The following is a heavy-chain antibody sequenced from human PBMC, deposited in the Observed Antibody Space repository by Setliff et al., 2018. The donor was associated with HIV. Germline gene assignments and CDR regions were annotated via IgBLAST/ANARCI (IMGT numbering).Heavy chain of an antibody. Sequence: ASVKVSCKTSGYAFFSYAVHWVRQAPGQSFEWMGWINAGNGNREYSPKFQGRVTITADTSASTMYMELSSLRSEDTAVYYCARVGNNRLQFFDHWGQGTLVTVSS. V-gene: IGHV1-3*01. CDR2: INAGNGNR. D-gene: IGHD5-12*01. CDR1: GYAFFSYA. CDR3: ARVGNNRLQFFDH. J-gene: IGHJ4*02.